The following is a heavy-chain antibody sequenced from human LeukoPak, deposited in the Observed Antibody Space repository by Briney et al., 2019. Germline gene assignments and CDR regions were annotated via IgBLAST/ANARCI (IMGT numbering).Heavy chain of an antibody. D-gene: IGHD5-18*01. V-gene: IGHV3-21*01. CDR1: GFTFSSYS. CDR3: ARDGGYSYGFDY. Sequence: GGSLRLSCAASGFTFSSYSMNWVRQAPGKGLEGVSSISSSSSYIYYADSVKGRFTISRDNAKNSLYLQMKSLRAGDTSVYYCARDGGYSYGFDYWGQGTLVTVSS. J-gene: IGHJ4*02. CDR2: ISSSSSYI.